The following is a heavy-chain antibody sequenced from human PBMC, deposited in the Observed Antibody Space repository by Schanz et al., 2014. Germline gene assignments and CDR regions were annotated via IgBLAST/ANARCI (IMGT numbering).Heavy chain of an antibody. Sequence: QVQLEQSGAEVKKPGASVKVSCKTSGYAFSDYGITWVRQAPGQGLQWMGWISPYTGNTNYAQTLQGRITVTTDTSTSTVYLELSSLRSDDTAVYYCARDGVDAAAGGNYWGQGTLVTVSS. CDR3: ARDGVDAAAGGNY. V-gene: IGHV1-18*01. J-gene: IGHJ4*02. CDR2: ISPYTGNT. D-gene: IGHD6-13*01. CDR1: GYAFSDYG.